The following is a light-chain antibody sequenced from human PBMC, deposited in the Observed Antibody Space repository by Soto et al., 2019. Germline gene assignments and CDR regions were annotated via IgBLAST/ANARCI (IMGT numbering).Light chain of an antibody. CDR2: GAS. CDR3: QMYGSAPPGT. J-gene: IGKJ1*01. V-gene: IGKV3-20*01. Sequence: EIVLTQSPGTLSLSPGEGGTLSCRASQSVNSKYLAWYQQRPGQARRLLIHGASTRATGIPDRFSGSGSGTDFTLTINRLEPEDFAVYYCQMYGSAPPGTFGQGTKVDIK. CDR1: QSVNSKY.